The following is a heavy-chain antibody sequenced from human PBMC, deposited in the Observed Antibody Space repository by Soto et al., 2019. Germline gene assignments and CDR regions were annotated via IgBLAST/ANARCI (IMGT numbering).Heavy chain of an antibody. D-gene: IGHD2-21*02. J-gene: IGHJ6*04. CDR2: ISYDGSNK. CDR3: AKDVVVVTAVNYYGMDV. Sequence: GGSLRLSCAASGFTFSSYGMHWVRQAPGKGLEWVAVISYDGSNKYYADSVKGRFTISRDNSKNTLYLQMNSLRAEDTAVYYCAKDVVVVTAVNYYGMDVWGKGTTVTVSS. V-gene: IGHV3-30*18. CDR1: GFTFSSYG.